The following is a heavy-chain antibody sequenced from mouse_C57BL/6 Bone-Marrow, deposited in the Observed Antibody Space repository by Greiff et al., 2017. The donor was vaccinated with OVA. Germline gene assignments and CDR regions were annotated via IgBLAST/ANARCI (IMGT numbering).Heavy chain of an antibody. CDR3: ARENWDGNFDY. Sequence: EVNVVESGGGLVQSGRSLRLSCATSGFTFSDFYMEWVRQAPGKGLEWIAASRNKANDYTTEYSASVKGRFIVSRDTSQSILYLQMNALRAEDTAIYYCARENWDGNFDYWGQGTTLTVSS. J-gene: IGHJ2*01. CDR2: SRNKANDYTT. D-gene: IGHD4-1*01. V-gene: IGHV7-1*01. CDR1: GFTFSDFY.